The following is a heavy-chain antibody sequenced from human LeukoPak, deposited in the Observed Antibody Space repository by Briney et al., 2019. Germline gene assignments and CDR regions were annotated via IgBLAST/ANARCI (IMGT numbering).Heavy chain of an antibody. J-gene: IGHJ4*02. CDR2: TYYRSEWTT. CDR3: ARGVNRVLDY. V-gene: IGHV6-1*01. CDR1: GDSVSTNSAA. Sequence: SQTLSFTCAISGDSVSTNSAAWYWIRQSPSRGLEWLGRTYYRSEWTTDYAVSVRSRMTINPDTSKNQFSLQLNSVTPEDTAVYYCARGVNRVLDYWGQGTPVTVSS. D-gene: IGHD3-10*01.